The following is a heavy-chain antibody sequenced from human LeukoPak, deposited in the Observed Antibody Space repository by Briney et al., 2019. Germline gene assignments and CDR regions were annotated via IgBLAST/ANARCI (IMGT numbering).Heavy chain of an antibody. V-gene: IGHV3-74*01. CDR1: GFTLSDYW. D-gene: IGHD1-7*01. J-gene: IGHJ4*02. Sequence: TGGSLRLSCAAYGFTLSDYWMNGVRQVPGKGPVWVSHISPDGRNIAYADSVKGRFTISRDSAKNTLYLQMNSLRVEDTAVYYCVRDGGGTTPYDCWGQGSLVTVSS. CDR2: ISPDGRNI. CDR3: VRDGGGTTPYDC.